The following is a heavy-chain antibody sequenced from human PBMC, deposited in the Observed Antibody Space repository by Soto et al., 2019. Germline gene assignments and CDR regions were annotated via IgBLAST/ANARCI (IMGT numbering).Heavy chain of an antibody. CDR2: ISYDGNNK. J-gene: IGHJ6*03. CDR3: ATPGGVDSGSYSYYYYNIGV. V-gene: IGHV3-30*03. Sequence: GVSLRLSCAASGCTFSNYGMHWVRQSPGKGLEWVALISYDGNNKYYADSVKRRSTISRDNSKTTLYLQMSSLRAENTAVYYSATPGGVDSGSYSYYYYNIGVWGKGTTVTVS. D-gene: IGHD3-16*01. CDR1: GCTFSNYG.